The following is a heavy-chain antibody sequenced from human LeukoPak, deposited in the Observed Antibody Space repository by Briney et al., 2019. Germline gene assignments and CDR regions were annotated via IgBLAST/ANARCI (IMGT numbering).Heavy chain of an antibody. J-gene: IGHJ4*02. CDR2: IYHSGST. CDR3: ATAMTTVTTSSFDY. Sequence: PSQALSLTCAVPGGSISSGGYSWSWIRQPPGKGLEWIGYIYHSGSTYYNPSLKSRATISVDRSKNQFSLKMSSVTPADTAVYYCATAMTTVTTSSFDYWGQGTLVTVSS. CDR1: GGSISSGGYS. V-gene: IGHV4-30-2*01. D-gene: IGHD4-17*01.